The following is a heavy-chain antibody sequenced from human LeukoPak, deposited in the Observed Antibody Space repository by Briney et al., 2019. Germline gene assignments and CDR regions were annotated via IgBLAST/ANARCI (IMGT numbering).Heavy chain of an antibody. CDR1: GYTFSNYG. V-gene: IGHV1-18*01. CDR3: ARDWALGVVVPAADDTFDI. Sequence: ASVKVSCKASGYTFSNYGISWVRQAPGQGLEWMGWISAYNGNTKYAQNFQGRVTMTTDTSTSTAYIDLRSLTSDDTAVYYCARDWALGVVVPAADDTFDIWGQGTMVTVS. CDR2: ISAYNGNT. J-gene: IGHJ3*02. D-gene: IGHD2-2*01.